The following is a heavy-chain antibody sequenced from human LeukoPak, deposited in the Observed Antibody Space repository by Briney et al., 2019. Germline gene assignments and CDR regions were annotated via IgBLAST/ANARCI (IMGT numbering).Heavy chain of an antibody. CDR2: IYPGDSDT. D-gene: IGHD3-3*01. J-gene: IGHJ4*02. Sequence: GGALKISCKGSGCIFTSYWIGWVRQVPGKGLEWMGIIYPGDSDTRYSPSFQGQVTISADKSISTAYLQWSSLKASDTAMYYCARHVEYYDFWSGYYTEYYFDYWGQGTLVTVSS. V-gene: IGHV5-51*01. CDR3: ARHVEYYDFWSGYYTEYYFDY. CDR1: GCIFTSYW.